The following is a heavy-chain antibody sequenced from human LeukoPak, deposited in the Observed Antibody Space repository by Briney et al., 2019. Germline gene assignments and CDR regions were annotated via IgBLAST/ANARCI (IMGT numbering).Heavy chain of an antibody. CDR2: IYSGGST. CDR1: GFTVSSNY. Sequence: GGSLRLSCAASGFTVSSNYMSWVRQAPGKGLEWVSVIYSGGSTYYADSVKGRFTISRDNSKNTLYLQMNSLRAEDTAVYYCARVGSYDFWSGLHDAFDIWGQGTMVTVSS. V-gene: IGHV3-53*01. CDR3: ARVGSYDFWSGLHDAFDI. D-gene: IGHD3-3*01. J-gene: IGHJ3*02.